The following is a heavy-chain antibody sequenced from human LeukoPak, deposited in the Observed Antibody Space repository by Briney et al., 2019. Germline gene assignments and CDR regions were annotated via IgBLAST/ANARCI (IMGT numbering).Heavy chain of an antibody. V-gene: IGHV3-30*19. J-gene: IGHJ2*01. D-gene: IGHD1-14*01. Sequence: GGSLRLSCATSGFTFNSFGMHWVRQAPGKGLEWVAVISSDGSNKYYADSLKGRLTISRDNSKNTLYLQMNSLRAEDTAVYSCARDSGTRPGRDWYFDLWGRGTLVTVSS. CDR2: ISSDGSNK. CDR3: ARDSGTRPGRDWYFDL. CDR1: GFTFNSFG.